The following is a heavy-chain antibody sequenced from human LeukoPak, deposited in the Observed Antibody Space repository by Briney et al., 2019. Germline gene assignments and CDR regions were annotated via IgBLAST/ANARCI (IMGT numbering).Heavy chain of an antibody. D-gene: IGHD2-15*01. CDR1: GFSFSTYA. CDR2: ISGSGGST. CDR3: AKGVVVVAATLYFQH. Sequence: PGGSLRLSCAASGFSFSTYAMSWVRQAPGKGLEWVSAISGSGGSTYYADSVKGRFTISRDNSKNTLYLQMNSLRAEDTAVYYCAKGVVVVAATLYFQHWGQGTLVTVSS. V-gene: IGHV3-23*01. J-gene: IGHJ1*01.